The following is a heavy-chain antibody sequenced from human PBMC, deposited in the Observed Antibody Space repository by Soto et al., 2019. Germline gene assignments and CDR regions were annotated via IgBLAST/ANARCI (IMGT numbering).Heavy chain of an antibody. Sequence: SETLSLTCSVSGGSISSGGYYWSWIRQHPGKGLEWIGYIYYSGSTNYNPSLKSRVTISVDTSKNQFSLKLSSVTAADTAVYYCARQVGHSGYDTYFDYWGQGTLVTVSS. J-gene: IGHJ4*02. D-gene: IGHD5-12*01. CDR1: GGSISSGGYY. CDR2: IYYSGST. CDR3: ARQVGHSGYDTYFDY. V-gene: IGHV4-61*08.